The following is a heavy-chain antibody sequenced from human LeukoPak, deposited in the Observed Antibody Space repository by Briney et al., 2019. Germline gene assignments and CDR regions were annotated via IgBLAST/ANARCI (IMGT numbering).Heavy chain of an antibody. CDR3: ARDNSVGDEAWWFNP. J-gene: IGHJ5*02. Sequence: ASVKISCKASGYTFTNYYMHWVRQAPGQGLEWLGLITPSGGSTWYAQKFQGRVTMTRDMSTSTDYMELSSLRSEDTAVYYCARDNSVGDEAWWFNPWGQGTLVTVSS. CDR1: GYTFTNYY. D-gene: IGHD1-26*01. V-gene: IGHV1-46*01. CDR2: ITPSGGST.